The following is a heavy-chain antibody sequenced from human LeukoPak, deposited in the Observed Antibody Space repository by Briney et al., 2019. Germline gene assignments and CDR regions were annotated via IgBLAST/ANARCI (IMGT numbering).Heavy chain of an antibody. CDR1: GYTFTSYD. D-gene: IGHD3-3*01. CDR3: ARGTRITIFGVVYHLDP. V-gene: IGHV1-8*03. J-gene: IGHJ5*01. CDR2: MNPNSGNT. Sequence: ASVKVSCKASGYTFTSYDINWVRQATGQGLEWMGWMNPNSGNTGYAQKFQGRVTITRNTSISTAYMELSSLRSEDTAVYYCARGTRITIFGVVYHLDPWGQGTLVTVSS.